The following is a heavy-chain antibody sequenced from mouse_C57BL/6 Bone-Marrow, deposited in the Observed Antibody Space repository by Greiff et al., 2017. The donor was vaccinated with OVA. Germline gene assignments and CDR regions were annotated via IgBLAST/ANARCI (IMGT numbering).Heavy chain of an antibody. CDR3: ARSGFITTVVADDY. Sequence: VNLVESGPELVKPGASVKLSCKASGYTFTSYDINWVKQRPGQGLEWIGWIYPRDGSTKYNEKFKGKATLTVDTSSSTAYMELHSLTSEDSAVYFCARSGFITTVVADDYWGQGTTLTVSS. V-gene: IGHV1-85*01. CDR1: GYTFTSYD. CDR2: IYPRDGST. J-gene: IGHJ2*01. D-gene: IGHD1-1*01.